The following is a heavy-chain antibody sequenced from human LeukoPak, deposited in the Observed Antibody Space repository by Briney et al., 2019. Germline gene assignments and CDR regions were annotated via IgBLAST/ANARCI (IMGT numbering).Heavy chain of an antibody. J-gene: IGHJ4*02. Sequence: ASVKVSCKASGGTFSSYAISWVRQAPGQGLEWMGGIIPIFGTANYAQKFQGRVTTTTDESTSTAYMELSSLRSEDTAVYYCATHYDFWSGVGYYFDYWGQGTLVTVSS. CDR1: GGTFSSYA. CDR2: IIPIFGTA. V-gene: IGHV1-69*05. D-gene: IGHD3-3*01. CDR3: ATHYDFWSGVGYYFDY.